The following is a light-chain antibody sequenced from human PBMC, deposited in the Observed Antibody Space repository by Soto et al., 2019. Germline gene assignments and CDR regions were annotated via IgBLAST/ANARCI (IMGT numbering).Light chain of an antibody. V-gene: IGKV3-15*01. CDR3: RQYNNWRWT. CDR2: DAS. J-gene: IGKJ1*01. Sequence: EIVMTQSPATLSVSPGERATLSCRASQSVSRNVAWYQQKPGQAPRLLIQDASPSATGISVRLSGSGSGTDFTLTISRVHSEDFEVYYCRQYNNWRWTFGQGTKVEIK. CDR1: QSVSRN.